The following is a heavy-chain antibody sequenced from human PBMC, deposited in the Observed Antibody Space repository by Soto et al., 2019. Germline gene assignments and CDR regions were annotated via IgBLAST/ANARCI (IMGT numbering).Heavy chain of an antibody. Sequence: EVQLLESGGGLVQPGGSLRLSCAASGFTFSSYAMSWVRQAPGKGLEWVSVISGSGDSTYYADSVQGGFTISRDNSKNTLYLPMNSLRAEDTAVYYFARRGSGSYYDYWGQGTLVTVSS. CDR1: GFTFSSYA. D-gene: IGHD1-26*01. V-gene: IGHV3-23*01. J-gene: IGHJ4*02. CDR2: ISGSGDST. CDR3: ARRGSGSYYDY.